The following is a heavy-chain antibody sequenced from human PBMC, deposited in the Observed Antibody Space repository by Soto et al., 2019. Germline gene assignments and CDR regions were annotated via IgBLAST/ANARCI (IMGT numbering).Heavy chain of an antibody. D-gene: IGHD1-20*01. CDR3: ARVGGTGYYWYFHX. J-gene: IGHJ4*01. CDR2: LYTSGTT. CDR1: GDSISGYY. V-gene: IGHV4-4*07. Sequence: PSETLSLTCTVSGDSISGYYWSWIRQPAGQALECIGRLYTSGTTNYNPSLRSRVTMSVDTSKNQFSLELSSVTAADTAVYYCARVGGTGYYWYFHXWGHGILVTVSX.